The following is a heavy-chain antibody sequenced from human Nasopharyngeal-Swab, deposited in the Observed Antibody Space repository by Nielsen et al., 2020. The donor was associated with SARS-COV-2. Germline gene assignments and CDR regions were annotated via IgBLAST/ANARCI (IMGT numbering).Heavy chain of an antibody. Sequence: VRQAPGKGLVWVSRINSDGSIIDYADPVKGRFTISRDNARNTLNLQMNSLRAEDTALYYCVCGETTPSDYWGQGTLVTVSS. J-gene: IGHJ4*02. CDR2: INSDGSII. CDR3: VCGETTPSDY. V-gene: IGHV3-74*01. D-gene: IGHD2-15*01.